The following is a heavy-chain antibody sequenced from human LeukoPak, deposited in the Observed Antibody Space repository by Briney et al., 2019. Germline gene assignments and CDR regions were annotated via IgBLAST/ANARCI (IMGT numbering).Heavy chain of an antibody. CDR3: GSLAGDTALARGGDYYYYMDV. V-gene: IGHV4-4*07. D-gene: IGHD5-18*01. J-gene: IGHJ6*03. CDR2: IYTSGST. Sequence: PSETLSLTCTVSGGFINSYYWSWIRQPAGKGLEWIGRIYTSGSTNYNPSLKSRVTMSVDTSKNQFSLKLSSVTAADTAVYYCGSLAGDTALARGGDYYYYMDVWGKGTTVTISS. CDR1: GGFINSYY.